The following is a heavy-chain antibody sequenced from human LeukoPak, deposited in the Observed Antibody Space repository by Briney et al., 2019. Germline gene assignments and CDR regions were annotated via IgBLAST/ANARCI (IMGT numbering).Heavy chain of an antibody. CDR1: GYTFTSYG. Sequence: ASVKVSCKASGYTFTSYGISWVRQAPGQGLEWMGWISAYNGNTNYAQKLQGRVTMTTDTSTSTAHMELRSLRSDDTAVYYCARQGYSGHSQGAADYWGQGTLVTVSS. CDR2: ISAYNGNT. J-gene: IGHJ4*02. CDR3: ARQGYSGHSQGAADY. D-gene: IGHD4-23*01. V-gene: IGHV1-18*01.